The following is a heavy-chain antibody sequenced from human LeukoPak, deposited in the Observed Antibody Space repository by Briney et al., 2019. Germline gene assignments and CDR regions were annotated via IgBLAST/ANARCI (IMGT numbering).Heavy chain of an antibody. CDR1: GFTFSYYE. CDR2: ISNSGATI. Sequence: PGGSLRLSSAASGFTFSYYEMNWVRQAPGKGLEWVSYISNSGATIYYADSVKGRFTISRDNAKSSLFLQMNSLRAEDTGVYYCARATFSSSGHSYWGQGTLVTVSS. D-gene: IGHD6-13*01. J-gene: IGHJ4*02. V-gene: IGHV3-48*03. CDR3: ARATFSSSGHSY.